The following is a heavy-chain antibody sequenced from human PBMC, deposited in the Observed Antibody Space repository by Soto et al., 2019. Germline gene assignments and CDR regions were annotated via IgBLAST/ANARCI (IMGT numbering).Heavy chain of an antibody. J-gene: IGHJ4*02. Sequence: PGGSLTLSCAASGFSFEIYWMGWVRQAPGKGLEWVANINPDGSGEYYLDSVKGRFTISRDNAKNSVYLQMNSLVGDDTAVYYCARENWFFDYWGQGTPVTVSS. CDR3: ARENWFFDY. CDR2: INPDGSGE. CDR1: GFSFEIYW. D-gene: IGHD3-10*01. V-gene: IGHV3-7*01.